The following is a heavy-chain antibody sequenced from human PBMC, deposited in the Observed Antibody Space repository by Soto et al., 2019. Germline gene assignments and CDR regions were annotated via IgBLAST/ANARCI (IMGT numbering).Heavy chain of an antibody. CDR3: ARGQVVAVQP. CDR2: IYHSGST. Sequence: QLQLQESGSGLVKPSQTLSLTCAVSGGSISSGGYSWSWIRQPPGKGLEWIGYIYHSGSTYYNPSLKRRLTISVDRSKNQCSLKLSSVSAADKAVYYVARGQVVAVQPGGQGTLVTVSS. CDR1: GGSISSGGYS. J-gene: IGHJ5*02. V-gene: IGHV4-30-2*01. D-gene: IGHD2-15*01.